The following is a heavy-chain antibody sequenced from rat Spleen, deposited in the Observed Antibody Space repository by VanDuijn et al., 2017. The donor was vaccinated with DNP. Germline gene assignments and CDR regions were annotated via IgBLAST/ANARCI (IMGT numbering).Heavy chain of an antibody. Sequence: EVQLVESGGGLVQPGNSLKLSCVASGFTFSTYNMHWIRQAPKKGLEWIALIHYDSNNKYYADSVKGRFTISRDNSKNTLYLEMNSLRSEDTAVYYCVKDSTNWYFDFWGPGTMVTVSS. J-gene: IGHJ1*01. V-gene: IGHV5-50*01. D-gene: IGHD1-8*01. CDR2: IHYDSNNK. CDR3: VKDSTNWYFDF. CDR1: GFTFSTYN.